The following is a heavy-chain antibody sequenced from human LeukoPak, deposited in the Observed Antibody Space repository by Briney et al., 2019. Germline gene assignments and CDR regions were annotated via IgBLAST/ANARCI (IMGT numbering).Heavy chain of an antibody. CDR2: ISSSGSTI. V-gene: IGHV3-11*04. J-gene: IGHJ2*01. CDR3: TRSGSYPGVPSWYFDL. CDR1: GFTFSDYY. D-gene: IGHD1-26*01. Sequence: GGSLRLSCAASGFTFSDYYMSWIRQAPGKGLEWVSYISSSGSTIYYADSVKGRFTISRDNAKNSLYLQMNSLRAEDTAVYYCTRSGSYPGVPSWYFDLWGRGTLVTVSS.